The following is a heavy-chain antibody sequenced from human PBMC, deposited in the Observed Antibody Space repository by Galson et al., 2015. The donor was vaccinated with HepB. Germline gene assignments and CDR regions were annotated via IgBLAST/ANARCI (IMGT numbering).Heavy chain of an antibody. J-gene: IGHJ4*02. CDR1: GFAFSRHG. CDR3: AKLVGGSESDQYQPSGY. V-gene: IGHV3-30*18. Sequence: SLRLSCAASGFAFSRHGMHWVRQAPGKGLEWVAVISYDGSNQYYADSVKGRFTISRDNSKNTLYLQMNSLRAEDTAVYYCAKLVGGSESDQYQPSGYWGQGTLVTVSS. CDR2: ISYDGSNQ. D-gene: IGHD3-10*01.